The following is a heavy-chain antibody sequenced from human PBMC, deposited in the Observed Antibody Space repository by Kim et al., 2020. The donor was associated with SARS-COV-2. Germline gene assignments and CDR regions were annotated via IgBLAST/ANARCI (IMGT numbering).Heavy chain of an antibody. CDR2: INHSGST. CDR3: ARDQKVYYGSGSYGYYYYGMDV. J-gene: IGHJ6*02. CDR1: GGSFSGYY. Sequence: LETLSLTCAFYGGSFSGYYWSWIRQPPGKGLEWIGEINHSGSTNYNPSLKSRVTISVDTSKNQFSLKLSSVTAADTAVYYCARDQKVYYGSGSYGYYYYGMDVWGQGTTVTVSS. D-gene: IGHD3-10*01. V-gene: IGHV4-34*01.